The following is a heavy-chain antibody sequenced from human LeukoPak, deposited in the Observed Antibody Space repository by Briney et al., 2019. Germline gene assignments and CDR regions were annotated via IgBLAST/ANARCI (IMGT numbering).Heavy chain of an antibody. D-gene: IGHD3-22*01. CDR1: GFTLSSYA. CDR3: AREFYDSSGNGPIQMVYFDY. J-gene: IGHJ4*02. Sequence: GGSLRLSSAASGFTLSSYAMQWVRETPGKGLEWVAVIPYDGSNKYYADSVKGQFTISRDNSKNTLYLQMNSLRAEDTAVYYCAREFYDSSGNGPIQMVYFDYWGQGTLVTVSS. CDR2: IPYDGSNK. V-gene: IGHV3-30-3*01.